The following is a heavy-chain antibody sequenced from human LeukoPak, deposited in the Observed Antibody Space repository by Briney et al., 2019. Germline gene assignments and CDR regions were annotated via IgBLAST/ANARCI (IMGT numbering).Heavy chain of an antibody. J-gene: IGHJ5*02. CDR3: ARRGYCSGGSCYSGFDP. V-gene: IGHV1-69*04. CDR2: IIPILGIA. CDR1: GGTFSSYA. Sequence: ASVKVSCKASGGTFSSYAISWVRQAPGQGLEWMGRIIPILGIANYAQKFQGRVTITADKSPSTAYMELSSLRSEDTAVYYCARRGYCSGGSCYSGFDPWGQGTLVTVSS. D-gene: IGHD2-15*01.